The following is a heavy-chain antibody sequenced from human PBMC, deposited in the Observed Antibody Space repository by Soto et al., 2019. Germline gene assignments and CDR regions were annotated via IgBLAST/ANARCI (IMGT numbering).Heavy chain of an antibody. CDR3: ARVWAGYWPSMDS. Sequence: GGSLRLSCGASGFTFSRHWMTWVRQAPGKGLEWVANIKEDGSEKYYVDFVKGRFTVSRDNAKNSLSLQMNSLRAEDTAVYYCARVWAGYWPSMDSWGQGTLVTVSS. V-gene: IGHV3-7*03. CDR1: GFTFSRHW. D-gene: IGHD3-9*01. CDR2: IKEDGSEK. J-gene: IGHJ4*02.